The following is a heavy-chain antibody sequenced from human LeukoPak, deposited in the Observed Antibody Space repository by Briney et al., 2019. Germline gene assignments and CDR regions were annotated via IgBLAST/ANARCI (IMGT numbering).Heavy chain of an antibody. V-gene: IGHV4-59*02. J-gene: IGHJ4*02. CDR1: GVSVSTSH. Sequence: SETLSLTCNVSGVSVSTSHWNWIRQRPGKGLEWIGCLSYTGKTDYNPSLKSRVSISLGSSKNQFSLKLSSVTAADTAVYYCARVYPGTTPYYFDYWGQGTLVTVSS. CDR2: LSYTGKT. D-gene: IGHD1-7*01. CDR3: ARVYPGTTPYYFDY.